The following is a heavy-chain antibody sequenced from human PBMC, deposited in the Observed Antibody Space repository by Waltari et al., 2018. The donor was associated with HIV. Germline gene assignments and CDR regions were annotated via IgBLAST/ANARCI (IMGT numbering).Heavy chain of an antibody. J-gene: IGHJ6*02. D-gene: IGHD6-13*01. CDR2: ISFAGSTK. Sequence: QVQLVESGGGVVQPGRSLRLSCAASGFNFRRYAMNGVRQAPGKGLGWGSSISFAGSTKYYADSVKGRFSSSRDNSKNTLYLQMNSLRAEDTAVYYCARGRWAAAHSMDVWGQGTTVTVSS. CDR3: ARGRWAAAHSMDV. V-gene: IGHV3-30*04. CDR1: GFNFRRYA.